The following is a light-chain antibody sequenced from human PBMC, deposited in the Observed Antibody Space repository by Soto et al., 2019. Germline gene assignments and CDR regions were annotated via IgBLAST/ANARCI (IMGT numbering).Light chain of an antibody. CDR2: EVS. Sequence: DIVLTQSPLSLSVTAGQPASISCKSSQSLVYSDGKTLLYWYLKKPGQPPQVLIYEVSNRFSGVPDRFSGSGSGTDFTLKISRVEAEDVGVYYCMQSLQLPYIFGQGTRLEIK. J-gene: IGKJ2*01. CDR1: QSLVYSDGKTL. V-gene: IGKV2D-29*01. CDR3: MQSLQLPYI.